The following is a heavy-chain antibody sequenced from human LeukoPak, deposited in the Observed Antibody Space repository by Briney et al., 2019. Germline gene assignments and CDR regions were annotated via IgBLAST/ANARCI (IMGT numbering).Heavy chain of an antibody. CDR3: ASLGSVNYLGYFDQ. J-gene: IGHJ4*02. CDR2: IHPGDSDS. Sequence: GESLKISCKGSGYSFSSYWIGWVRQMPGKGLEWMGIIHPGDSDSRYSPSFQGQVTISADKSISTAYLQWSSLKASDTAMYYCASLGSVNYLGYFDQWGQGTLVTVSS. V-gene: IGHV5-51*01. D-gene: IGHD3-10*01. CDR1: GYSFSSYW.